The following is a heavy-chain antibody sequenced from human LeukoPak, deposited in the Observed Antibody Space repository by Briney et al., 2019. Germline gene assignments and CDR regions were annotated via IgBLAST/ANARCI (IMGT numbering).Heavy chain of an antibody. CDR3: ARARRYVAVAGTRAYYFDY. CDR1: GYTFTSYD. V-gene: IGHV1-8*01. Sequence: GASVKVSCKASGYTFTSYDINWVRQATGQGLEWMGWMNPNSGNTGYAQKFQGRVTMTRNTSISTAYVELGSLRSEDTAVYYCARARRYVAVAGTRAYYFDYWGQGTLVTVSS. J-gene: IGHJ4*02. D-gene: IGHD6-19*01. CDR2: MNPNSGNT.